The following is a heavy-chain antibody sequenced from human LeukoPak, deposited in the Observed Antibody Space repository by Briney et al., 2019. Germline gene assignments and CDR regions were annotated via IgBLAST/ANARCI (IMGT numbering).Heavy chain of an antibody. Sequence: GASVNVSCKASGYTLTTYDMNWVRQAPGQGLEWVGWMNPNSDQRAFAQKFQGRITMTRDTSISTSYMELSSLTSEDTAVYYCARGLGPRTNYYYLDYGGQGTLLIVSS. V-gene: IGHV1-8*01. CDR1: GYTLTTYD. CDR2: MNPNSDQR. CDR3: ARGLGPRTNYYYLDY. J-gene: IGHJ4*02. D-gene: IGHD5-24*01.